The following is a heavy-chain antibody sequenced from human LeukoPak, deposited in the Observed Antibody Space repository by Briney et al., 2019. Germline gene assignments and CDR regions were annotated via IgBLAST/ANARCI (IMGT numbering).Heavy chain of an antibody. D-gene: IGHD2-2*01. CDR2: IWYDGSKK. CDR1: GFTFSSFG. CDR3: ARDYCSTSFCYDN. Sequence: GGSLRLSCAASGFTFSSFGMHWVRQAPGKGLEWVAAIWYDGSKKVYADSVKGRFTISRDDSENALYLQMNSLRAEDTALYYCARDYCSTSFCYDNRGQGTLVTVSS. V-gene: IGHV3-33*01. J-gene: IGHJ4*02.